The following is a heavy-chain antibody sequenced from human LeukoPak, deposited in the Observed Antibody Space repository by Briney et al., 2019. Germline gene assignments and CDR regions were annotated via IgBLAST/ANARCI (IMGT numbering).Heavy chain of an antibody. Sequence: ASVKVSCKASGYTFTGYYMHWVRQAPGQGLEWMGWINPNSGGTNYAQKFQGRVTMTRDTSISTAYMELSRLRSDDTAVYYCARALYGSGSYGDAFDIWGQGAMVTVSS. J-gene: IGHJ3*02. CDR3: ARALYGSGSYGDAFDI. CDR1: GYTFTGYY. CDR2: INPNSGGT. V-gene: IGHV1-2*02. D-gene: IGHD3-10*01.